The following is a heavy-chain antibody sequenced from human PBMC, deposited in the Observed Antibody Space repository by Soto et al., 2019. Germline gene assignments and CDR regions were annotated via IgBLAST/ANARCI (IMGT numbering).Heavy chain of an antibody. CDR2: INHSGST. J-gene: IGHJ6*03. CDR3: ARGVVAARAYYYYMDV. V-gene: IGHV4-34*01. D-gene: IGHD6-6*01. Sequence: SETLSLTCAVYGGSFSGYYWSWIRQPPGKGLEWIGEINHSGSTNYNPSHKSRITITVDTSKNQFSLKLSSVTAADTAVYYCARGVVAARAYYYYMDVWGKGTTVTVSS. CDR1: GGSFSGYY.